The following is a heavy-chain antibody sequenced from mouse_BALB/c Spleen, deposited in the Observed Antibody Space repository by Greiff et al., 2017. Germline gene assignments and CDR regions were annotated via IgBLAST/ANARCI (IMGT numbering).Heavy chain of an antibody. V-gene: IGHV14-3*02. CDR2: IDPANGNT. Sequence: EVQLQQSGAELVKPGASVKLSCTASGFNIKDTYMHWVKQRPEQGLEWIGRIDPANGNTKYDPKFQGKATITADTSANTAYLQLSSLTSEDTAVYYCDSGKAAMDYWGQGTSVTVSS. J-gene: IGHJ4*01. CDR1: GFNIKDTY. CDR3: DSGKAAMDY.